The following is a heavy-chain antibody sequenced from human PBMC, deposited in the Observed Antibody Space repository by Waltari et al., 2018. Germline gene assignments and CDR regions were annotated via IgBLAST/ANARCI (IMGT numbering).Heavy chain of an antibody. Sequence: EVQLVESGGGLVQPGGSLRLSCAASGFTFSSYWMSWVRQAPGKGLEWVAKIKQDGCEKYYVDSVKGLFTISRDNAKKSLYLHMNGLRAEDTAVYYCASGRGDFDYWGQGTLVTVSS. D-gene: IGHD3-10*01. CDR3: ASGRGDFDY. CDR2: IKQDGCEK. V-gene: IGHV3-7*01. CDR1: GFTFSSYW. J-gene: IGHJ4*02.